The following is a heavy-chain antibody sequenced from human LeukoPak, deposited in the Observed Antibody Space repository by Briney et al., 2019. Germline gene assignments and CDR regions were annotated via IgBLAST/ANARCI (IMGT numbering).Heavy chain of an antibody. CDR3: ARHLRYCSSTTCYYRHFDY. J-gene: IGHJ4*02. D-gene: IGHD2-2*01. V-gene: IGHV5-51*01. CDR1: GYSFSAYW. CDR2: IYPGDSDT. Sequence: GESLKISCQGSGYSFSAYWIGWVRQMPGKGLEWMGIIYPGDSDTRYSPSFQGQVTISVDKSISTAYLHWSGLKASDTAMYYCARHLRYCSSTTCYYRHFDYWGQGTLVTVSS.